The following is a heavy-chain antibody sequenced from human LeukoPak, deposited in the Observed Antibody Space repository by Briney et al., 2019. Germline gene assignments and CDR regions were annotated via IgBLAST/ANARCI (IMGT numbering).Heavy chain of an antibody. D-gene: IGHD6-19*01. CDR3: ARLAVAGPQYYFDY. Sequence: SETLSLTCTVSGYSISSGYYWGWIRQPPGKGLEWIGSIYHSGSTYYNPSLKSRVTISVDTSKNQFSLKLSSVTAADTAVYYCARLAVAGPQYYFDYWGQGTLVTVSS. CDR1: GYSISSGYY. CDR2: IYHSGST. J-gene: IGHJ4*02. V-gene: IGHV4-38-2*02.